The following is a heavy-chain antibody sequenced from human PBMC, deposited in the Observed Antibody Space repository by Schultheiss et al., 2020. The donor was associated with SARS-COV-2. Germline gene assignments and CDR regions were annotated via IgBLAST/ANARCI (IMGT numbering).Heavy chain of an antibody. CDR2: ISSSSSYI. V-gene: IGHV3-21*01. CDR3: ARDPYCSSTSCLEKLFDY. Sequence: GESLKISCAASGFTFGSYSMNWVRQAPGKGLEWVSSISSSSSYIYYADSVKGRFTISRDNAKNSLYLQMNSLRAEDTAVYYCARDPYCSSTSCLEKLFDYWGQGTLGTVSP. D-gene: IGHD2-2*01. J-gene: IGHJ4*02. CDR1: GFTFGSYS.